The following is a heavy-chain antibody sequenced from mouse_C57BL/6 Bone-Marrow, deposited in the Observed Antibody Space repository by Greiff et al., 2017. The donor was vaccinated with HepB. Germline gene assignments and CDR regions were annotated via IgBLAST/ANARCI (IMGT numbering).Heavy chain of an antibody. CDR2: IYPNSGDT. V-gene: IGHV1-26*01. CDR3: AIIYCGNRWFAV. D-gene: IGHD1-1*02. CDR1: GYTFTNYG. Sequence: EVQLQQSGPELVKPGASVKLSCKASGYTFTNYGISWVNQSTGKGLEWIGEIYPNSGDTCYNQKFKGKATLTVDKSSSTAYMELRSLTSEDSAVYYCAIIYCGNRWFAVWGTGTMVTVSA. J-gene: IGHJ1*03.